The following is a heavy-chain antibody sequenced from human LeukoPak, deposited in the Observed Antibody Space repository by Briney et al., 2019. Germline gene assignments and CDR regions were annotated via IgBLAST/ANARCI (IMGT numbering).Heavy chain of an antibody. Sequence: PSETLSLTCTVSGYSISSGYYWGWIRQPPGKGLEWIGSIYHSGSTYYNPSLKSRVTISVDTSKNQFSLKLSSVAAADTAVYYCARDPRWIQLWSDYWGQGTLVTVSS. CDR2: IYHSGST. CDR1: GYSISSGYY. V-gene: IGHV4-38-2*02. D-gene: IGHD5-18*01. J-gene: IGHJ4*02. CDR3: ARDPRWIQLWSDY.